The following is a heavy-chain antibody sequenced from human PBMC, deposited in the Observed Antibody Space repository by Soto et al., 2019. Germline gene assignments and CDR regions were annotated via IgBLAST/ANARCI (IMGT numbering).Heavy chain of an antibody. CDR3: GRSVVGATGEILYNAMDV. CDR1: GYTFSNYA. Sequence: QVQLLQSGAEVQKPGASVKVSCKASGYTFSNYALHWVRQAPGQRRECMGWINAANGNTKYSRKFQGRVTITRDTSATTAYMELSSLRSEDTAVYYCGRSVVGATGEILYNAMDVWGQGTTVTVSS. J-gene: IGHJ6*02. CDR2: INAANGNT. D-gene: IGHD2-15*01. V-gene: IGHV1-3*01.